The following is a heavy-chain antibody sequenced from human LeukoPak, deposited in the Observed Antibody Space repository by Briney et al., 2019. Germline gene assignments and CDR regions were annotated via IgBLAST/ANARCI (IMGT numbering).Heavy chain of an antibody. V-gene: IGHV3-48*03. J-gene: IGHJ6*02. Sequence: QPGGSLRLSCAASGFTFNTYEMNWVCQAPGKGLEWVSYISSRGSTIYYADSVKGRFTISRDNAKNSLYLQINSLRAEDTAVYYCARTWGMDVWGQGTTVTVSS. CDR3: ARTWGMDV. CDR1: GFTFNTYE. CDR2: ISSRGSTI.